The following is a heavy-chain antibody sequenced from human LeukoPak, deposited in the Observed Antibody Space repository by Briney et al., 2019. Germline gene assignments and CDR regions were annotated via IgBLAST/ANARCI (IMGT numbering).Heavy chain of an antibody. J-gene: IGHJ6*02. Sequence: NPSETLSLTCTVSGGSISSYYWSWIRQPPGKGLEWIGYIYYSGSTNYNPSLKSRVTISVDTSKNQFSLKLSSVTAADTAVYYCAREMYGSGSYYGSYYYGMDVWGQGTTVTVSS. CDR3: AREMYGSGSYYGSYYYGMDV. CDR2: IYYSGST. V-gene: IGHV4-59*12. CDR1: GGSISSYY. D-gene: IGHD3-10*01.